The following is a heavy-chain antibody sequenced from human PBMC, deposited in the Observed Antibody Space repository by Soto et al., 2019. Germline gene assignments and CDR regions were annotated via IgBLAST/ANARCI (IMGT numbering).Heavy chain of an antibody. J-gene: IGHJ2*01. CDR1: GFTFITYA. CDR3: ARKVLGSTSRPDWWYFDL. D-gene: IGHD2-2*01. Sequence: EVQLLESGGGLVQPGGSLRLSCVGSGFTFITYAMNWVRQTPGKGLEWVSGISGGGDRTFDADSVKGRFTISRDNSKKTVNLQMNSLRADDTAVYYCARKVLGSTSRPDWWYFDLWGRGTLVTVSS. V-gene: IGHV3-23*01. CDR2: ISGGGDRT.